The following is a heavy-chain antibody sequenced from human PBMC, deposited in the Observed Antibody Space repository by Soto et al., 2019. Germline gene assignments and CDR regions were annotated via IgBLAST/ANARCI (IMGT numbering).Heavy chain of an antibody. CDR2: INSEGGST. J-gene: IGHJ3*01. D-gene: IGHD2-15*01. CDR3: TRVPRCSEGNCYARGAVHF. V-gene: IGHV3-74*01. Sequence: VQLVESGGGLVHPGGSLRLSCAASGFTFSNYWMHWVRQAPGKGLVWVSRINSEGGSTAYADSVKGRFTISRAKAKNTLFQQMNRLRAGDMAVYYWTRVPRCSEGNCYARGAVHFWGQGTMVNVSS. CDR1: GFTFSNYW.